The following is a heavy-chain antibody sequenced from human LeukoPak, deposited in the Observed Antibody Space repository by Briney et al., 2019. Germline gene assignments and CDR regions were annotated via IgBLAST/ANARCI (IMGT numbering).Heavy chain of an antibody. Sequence: TSETLSLTCTVSGGSISSSSYYWGWIRQPPGKGLEWIGSIYYSGSTYYNPSLKSRVTISVDTSKNQFSLKLSSVTAADTAVYYCARQARNRWELLRGYNWFDPWGQGTLVTVSS. V-gene: IGHV4-39*01. CDR3: ARQARNRWELLRGYNWFDP. CDR1: GGSISSSSYY. D-gene: IGHD1-26*01. CDR2: IYYSGST. J-gene: IGHJ5*02.